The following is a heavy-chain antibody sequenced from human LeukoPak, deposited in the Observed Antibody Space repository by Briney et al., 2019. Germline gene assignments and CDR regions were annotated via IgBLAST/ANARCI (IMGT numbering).Heavy chain of an antibody. CDR2: INSDGSST. V-gene: IGHV3-74*01. CDR3: AKLRAELPNDY. Sequence: GGSLRLSCAAPGFTFSSYWMHWVRQAPGKGLVWVSRINSDGSSTSYADSVKGRFTISRDNAKNTLYLQMNSLRAEDTAVYYCAKLRAELPNDYWGQGTLVTVSS. J-gene: IGHJ4*02. CDR1: GFTFSSYW. D-gene: IGHD1-7*01.